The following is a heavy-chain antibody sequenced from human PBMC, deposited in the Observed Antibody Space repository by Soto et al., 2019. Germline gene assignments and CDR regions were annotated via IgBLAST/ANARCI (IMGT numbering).Heavy chain of an antibody. CDR1: GYTFTSYG. Sequence: ASVKVSCKASGYTFTSYGISWVRQAPGQGLEWMGWISAYNGNTNYAQKLQGRVTMTTDTSTSTAYMELRSLRSDDTAMYYCARAGVATIYPGNNWFDPWGQGTLVTVSS. CDR3: ARAGVATIYPGNNWFDP. J-gene: IGHJ5*02. V-gene: IGHV1-18*01. D-gene: IGHD5-12*01. CDR2: ISAYNGNT.